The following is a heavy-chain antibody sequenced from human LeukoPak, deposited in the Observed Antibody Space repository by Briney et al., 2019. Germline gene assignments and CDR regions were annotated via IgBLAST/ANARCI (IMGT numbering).Heavy chain of an antibody. D-gene: IGHD1-1*01. V-gene: IGHV4-39*01. CDR3: AAGYTTGSAY. J-gene: IGHJ4*02. CDR2: IYYTGAT. CDR1: GGSIITDHYY. Sequence: SETLSLTCTVSGGSIITDHYYWAWIRQPPGKGLEWVASIYYTGATYYNLSLKSRLTISIDTSNNQFSLTLSSVRAADTAVYYCAAGYTTGSAYWGQGTLVTVSS.